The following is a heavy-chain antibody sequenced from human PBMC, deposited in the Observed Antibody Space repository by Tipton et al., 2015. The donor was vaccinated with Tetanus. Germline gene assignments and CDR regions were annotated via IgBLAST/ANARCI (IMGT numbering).Heavy chain of an antibody. Sequence: GLVKPSETLSLTCTVSRGSINSGTFYWDWIRQPPGKGLEWIGNIYYNGNTLENPSLKGRVTLPLDKSKNQFSLNLTSVTAADTAVYYCARTAHNWFDPWGQGILVTVSS. CDR3: ARTAHNWFDP. CDR1: RGSINSGTFY. V-gene: IGHV4-39*01. D-gene: IGHD2-21*02. CDR2: IYYNGNT. J-gene: IGHJ5*02.